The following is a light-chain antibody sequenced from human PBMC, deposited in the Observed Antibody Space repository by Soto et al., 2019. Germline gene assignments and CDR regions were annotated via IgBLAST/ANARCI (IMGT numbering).Light chain of an antibody. J-gene: IGLJ1*01. V-gene: IGLV2-14*01. Sequence: QSVLTQPASVSGSPGQSITISCTGTNSDLGAYDYVSWYQQHPGKAPRLLIYEVFNRPSGVSDRFSGSKSANTASLTISGLQADDEADYYCCSYTASSARVFGPGTKLTVL. CDR1: NSDLGAYDY. CDR2: EVF. CDR3: CSYTASSARV.